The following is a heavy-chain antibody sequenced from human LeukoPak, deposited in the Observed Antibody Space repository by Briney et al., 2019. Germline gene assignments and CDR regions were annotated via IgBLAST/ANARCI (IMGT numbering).Heavy chain of an antibody. V-gene: IGHV3-33*01. CDR2: IWYDGSNK. CDR3: ARAVAGTSGYYFDY. D-gene: IGHD6-19*01. J-gene: IGHJ4*02. CDR1: GFTFCSYG. Sequence: GRSLRLSCAASGFTFCSYGMHWVRQAPGKGLEWVAVIWYDGSNKYYADSVKGRFTISRDNSKNTLYLQMNSLRAEDTAVYYCARAVAGTSGYYFDYWGQGTPVTVSS.